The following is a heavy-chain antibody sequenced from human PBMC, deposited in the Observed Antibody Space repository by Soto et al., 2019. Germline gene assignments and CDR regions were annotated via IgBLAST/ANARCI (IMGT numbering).Heavy chain of an antibody. CDR1: GGSISSSSYY. CDR3: ARQIHSSGYCDY. D-gene: IGHD3-22*01. Sequence: SETLSLTCTVSGGSISSSSYYWGWIRQPPGKGLEWIGSIYYSGSTYYNPSLKSRVTISVDTSKNQFSLKLSSVTAADTAVYYCARQIHSSGYCDYWGQGTLVTSPQ. CDR2: IYYSGST. V-gene: IGHV4-39*01. J-gene: IGHJ4*02.